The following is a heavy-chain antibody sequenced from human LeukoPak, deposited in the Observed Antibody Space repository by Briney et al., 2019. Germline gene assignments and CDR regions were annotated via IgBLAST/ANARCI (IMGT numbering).Heavy chain of an antibody. CDR3: ARDFGHWELNGGYYFDY. J-gene: IGHJ4*02. D-gene: IGHD1-26*01. V-gene: IGHV3-48*01. CDR2: ITGGTTTIT. Sequence: GGSLRLSCAASGFTFSSYSMNWVRQAPGKGLEWLSYITGGTTTITYYADSVKGRFTISRDNSKNTLYLQMNSLRAEDTAVYYCARDFGHWELNGGYYFDYWGQGTLVTVSS. CDR1: GFTFSSYS.